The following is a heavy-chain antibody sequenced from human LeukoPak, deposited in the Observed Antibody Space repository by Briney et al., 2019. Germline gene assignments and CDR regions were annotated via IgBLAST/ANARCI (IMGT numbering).Heavy chain of an antibody. CDR1: GFTFSSYA. CDR3: ARDQSNRFDP. Sequence: GGSLRLSCAASGFTFSSYAMSWVRQAPGKGLEWVSAISGSGGSTYYADSVKGRFTISRDDSKNTLYLQMNRLRAEDTAVYFCARDQSNRFDPWGQGTLVTVSS. V-gene: IGHV3-23*01. J-gene: IGHJ5*02. CDR2: ISGSGGST.